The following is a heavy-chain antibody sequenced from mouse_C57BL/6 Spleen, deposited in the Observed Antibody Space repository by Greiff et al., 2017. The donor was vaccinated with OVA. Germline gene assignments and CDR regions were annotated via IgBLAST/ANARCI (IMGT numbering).Heavy chain of an antibody. CDR2: IHPNSGST. J-gene: IGHJ1*03. Sequence: QAQLQQPGAELVKPGASVKLSCKASGYTFTSYWMHWVKQRPGQGLEWIGMIHPNSGSTNYNEKFKSKATLTVDKSSSTAYMQLSSLTSEDSAVYYCARSITTVPYWYFDVWGTGTTVTVSS. CDR3: ARSITTVPYWYFDV. D-gene: IGHD1-1*01. CDR1: GYTFTSYW. V-gene: IGHV1-64*01.